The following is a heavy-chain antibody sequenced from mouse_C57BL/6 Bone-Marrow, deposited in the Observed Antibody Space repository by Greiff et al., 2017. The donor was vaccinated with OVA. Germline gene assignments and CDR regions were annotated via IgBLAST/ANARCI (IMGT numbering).Heavy chain of an antibody. J-gene: IGHJ2*01. CDR1: GFTFSDAW. CDR2: IRNKANNHAT. Sequence: EVKLMESGGGLVQPGGSMKLSCAASGFTFSDAWMDWVRQSPEKGLEWVAEIRNKANNHATYYAESVKGRFTISRDDSKSSVYLQMNSLRAEDTGIYYCTRQFITTVVGPLDYWGQGTTLTVSS. CDR3: TRQFITTVVGPLDY. V-gene: IGHV6-6*01. D-gene: IGHD1-1*01.